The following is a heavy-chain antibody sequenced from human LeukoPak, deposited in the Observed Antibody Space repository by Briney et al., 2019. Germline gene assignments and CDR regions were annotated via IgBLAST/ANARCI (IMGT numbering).Heavy chain of an antibody. V-gene: IGHV3-23*01. Sequence: GGSLRLSCAASGFTFSSYAMNWVRQAPGKGLEWVSIISGSGYTTYYADSVKGRFTISRDNSKNTLYLQMNSLRAEDTAVYYCAKKRGNDYYPLDYWGQGTLVTVSS. CDR1: GFTFSSYA. J-gene: IGHJ4*02. CDR3: AKKRGNDYYPLDY. CDR2: ISGSGYTT. D-gene: IGHD3-22*01.